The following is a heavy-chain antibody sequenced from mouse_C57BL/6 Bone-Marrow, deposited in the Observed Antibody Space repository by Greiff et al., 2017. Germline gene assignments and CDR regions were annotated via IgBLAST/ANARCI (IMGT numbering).Heavy chain of an antibody. J-gene: IGHJ3*01. D-gene: IGHD2-4*01. CDR2: ISDGGSYT. V-gene: IGHV5-4*01. CDR1: GFTFSSYA. CDR3: ARDRGYDYVWFAY. Sequence: EVKLQESGGGLVKPGGSLKLSCAASGFTFSSYAMSWVRQTPEKRLEWVATISDGGSYTYYPDNVKGRFTISRDNAKNNLYLQMSHLKSEDTAMYYCARDRGYDYVWFAYWGQGTLVTVSA.